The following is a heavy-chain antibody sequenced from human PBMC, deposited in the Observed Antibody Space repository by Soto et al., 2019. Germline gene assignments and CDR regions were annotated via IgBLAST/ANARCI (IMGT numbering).Heavy chain of an antibody. Sequence: GGSLRLSCAASGFTFSSYSMHWVRQAPGKGLEWVAVISYDGSNKYYADSVKGRFTISRDNSKNTLYLQMNSLRAEDTAVYYGARSGSGVYGNTDYWGQGTLVTVSS. CDR1: GFTFSSYS. V-gene: IGHV3-30-3*01. CDR2: ISYDGSNK. CDR3: ARSGSGVYGNTDY. J-gene: IGHJ4*02. D-gene: IGHD2-8*01.